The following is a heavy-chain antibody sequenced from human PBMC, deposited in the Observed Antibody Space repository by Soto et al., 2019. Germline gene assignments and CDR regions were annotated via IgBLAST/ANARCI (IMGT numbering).Heavy chain of an antibody. D-gene: IGHD2-15*01. CDR1: GFTVTDIY. CDR3: AREPRYCSGGSCSIMGDAVDI. CDR2: IYKDFT. J-gene: IGHJ3*02. V-gene: IGHV3-66*01. Sequence: EVQLVESGGGLVQPGGSLRLSCVASGFTVTDIYMNWVRQAPGKGLEWVSVIYKDFTDYSDFVRGRFSVSTDTSKNALYLQLDNLRAEDTAVYYCAREPRYCSGGSCSIMGDAVDIWGKGAMVTVSS.